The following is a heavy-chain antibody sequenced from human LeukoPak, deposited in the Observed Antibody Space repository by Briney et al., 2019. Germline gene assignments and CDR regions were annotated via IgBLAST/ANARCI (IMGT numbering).Heavy chain of an antibody. CDR3: ARDRRIGYFDL. CDR2: INPSGGST. D-gene: IGHD2/OR15-2a*01. Sequence: ASVKVSCKASGYTFTSNYIHWVRQAPGQGLEWMGIINPSGGSTSYAQKFQGRVTMTRDTSTSTVYMELSSLRSEDTAVYYCARDRRIGYFDLWGRGTLVTVSS. CDR1: GYTFTSNY. V-gene: IGHV1-46*01. J-gene: IGHJ2*01.